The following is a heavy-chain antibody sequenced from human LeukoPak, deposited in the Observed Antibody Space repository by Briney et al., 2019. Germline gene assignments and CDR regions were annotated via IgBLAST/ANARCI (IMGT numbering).Heavy chain of an antibody. CDR3: ASQVVATITESDY. CDR2: ISSSSSYI. CDR1: GFTFSSYS. J-gene: IGHJ4*02. Sequence: KTGGSLRLPCAASGFTFSSYSMNWVRQAPGKGLEWVSSISSSSSYIYYADSVKGRFTISRDNAKNSLYLQMNSLRAEDTAVYYCASQVVATITESDYWGQGTLVTVSS. D-gene: IGHD5-12*01. V-gene: IGHV3-21*01.